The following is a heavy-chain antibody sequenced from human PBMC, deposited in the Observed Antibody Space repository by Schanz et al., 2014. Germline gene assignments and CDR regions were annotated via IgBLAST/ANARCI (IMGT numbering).Heavy chain of an antibody. Sequence: QVQLVQSGAEVKKPGASVKVSCKASGYTFVSYSMHWVRQAPGQGLEWMGRIIPILGIANYAQKFQGRVTITADRSTSTAYMELSSLRSEDTAVYYCASSGAGYSSSWDFDYWGQGTLVTVSS. V-gene: IGHV1-69*09. J-gene: IGHJ4*02. CDR1: GYTFVSYS. CDR3: ASSGAGYSSSWDFDY. CDR2: IIPILGIA. D-gene: IGHD6-13*01.